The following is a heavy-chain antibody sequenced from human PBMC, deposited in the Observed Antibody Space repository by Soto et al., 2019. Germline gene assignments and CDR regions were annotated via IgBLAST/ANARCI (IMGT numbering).Heavy chain of an antibody. J-gene: IGHJ6*02. V-gene: IGHV3-23*01. CDR1: GFTFSDYA. D-gene: IGHD3-10*01. CDR2: LDGAGGST. CDR3: AAPRDEFGSGVSWFTYGMHI. Sequence: PGGSLRLSCLASGFTFSDYAMTWVRHVPGRGLEWVASLDGAGGSTYYADSVRGRFTISRDNSQNTLFLQMKRLTVDDTAIYYCAAPRDEFGSGVSWFTYGMHIWGQGPTGTVSS.